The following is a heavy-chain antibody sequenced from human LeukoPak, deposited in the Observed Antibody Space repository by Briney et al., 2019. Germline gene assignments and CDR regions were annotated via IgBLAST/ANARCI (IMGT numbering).Heavy chain of an antibody. V-gene: IGHV3-33*01. Sequence: GSSLRPSRAASGFRFSTYAMHWVRQAPGKGLEWVALILHDASHTFYTDSVKGRFIISRDNSKNTVYLQMSSLGGEDTAVYYCAREIFGSGSYPDYRGQGTLVTVSS. J-gene: IGHJ4*02. CDR2: ILHDASHT. CDR1: GFRFSTYA. CDR3: AREIFGSGSYPDY. D-gene: IGHD3-10*01.